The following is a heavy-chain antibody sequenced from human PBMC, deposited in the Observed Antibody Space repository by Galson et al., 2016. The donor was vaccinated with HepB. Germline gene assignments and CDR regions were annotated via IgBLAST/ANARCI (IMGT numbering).Heavy chain of an antibody. Sequence: SLRLSCAAFGFTFSRYGMHWVRQAPGKGLEWVAVISYDGSNKYYEDSVKGRFTISRDNSKNTLCLQMNSLRAEDTAVYYCAKDSYYDILTGPTYYYYGMDVWGQGTTVTVSS. D-gene: IGHD3-9*01. CDR3: AKDSYYDILTGPTYYYYGMDV. CDR2: ISYDGSNK. V-gene: IGHV3-30*18. J-gene: IGHJ6*02. CDR1: GFTFSRYG.